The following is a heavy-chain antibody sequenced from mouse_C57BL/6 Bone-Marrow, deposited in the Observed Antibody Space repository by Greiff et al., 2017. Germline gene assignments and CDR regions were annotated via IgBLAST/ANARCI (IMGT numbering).Heavy chain of an antibody. CDR3: ARSRWDAMDY. J-gene: IGHJ4*01. Sequence: QVQLQQSGAELVRPGTSVKMSCKASGYTFTNYWIGWAKQRPGHGLEWIGDIYPGGGYTNYNEKFKGKATLTADNSSSTAYMQFSSLTSEDSAIYYCARSRWDAMDYWGQGTSVTVSS. CDR1: GYTFTNYW. D-gene: IGHD4-1*01. CDR2: IYPGGGYT. V-gene: IGHV1-63*01.